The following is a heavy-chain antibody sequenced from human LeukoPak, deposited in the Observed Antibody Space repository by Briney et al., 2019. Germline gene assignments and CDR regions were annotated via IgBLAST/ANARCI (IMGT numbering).Heavy chain of an antibody. D-gene: IGHD3-10*01. CDR2: ISSSGSTI. CDR3: ARAKMVRGVTYFDY. J-gene: IGHJ4*02. Sequence: LSLTCAVYGGSFSGYYWSWVRQAPGKGLAWVSYISSSGSTIYYAESVKGRFTISRDNAKNSLYLQMNSLRAEDTAVYYCARAKMVRGVTYFDYWGQGTLVTVSS. V-gene: IGHV3-11*01. CDR1: GGSFSGYY.